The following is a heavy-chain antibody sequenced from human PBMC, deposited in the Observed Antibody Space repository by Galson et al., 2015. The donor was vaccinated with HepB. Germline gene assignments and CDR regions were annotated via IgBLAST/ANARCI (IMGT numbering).Heavy chain of an antibody. CDR2: IRYDGSNK. J-gene: IGHJ6*02. CDR3: ARDRGAGGVDYGDYVSYYYGMDV. V-gene: IGHV3-33*01. D-gene: IGHD4-17*01. CDR1: GLTFSSYG. Sequence: SLRLSCAASGLTFSSYGMHWVRQAPGKGLEWVAIIRYDGSNKYYADSVKGRFTISRDNSKNMLHLQMNSLRAEDTAVYYCARDRGAGGVDYGDYVSYYYGMDVWGQGTTVTVSS.